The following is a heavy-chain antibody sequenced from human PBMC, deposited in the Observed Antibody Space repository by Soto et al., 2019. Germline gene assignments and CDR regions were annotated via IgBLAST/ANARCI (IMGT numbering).Heavy chain of an antibody. Sequence: QVQLVESGGGVVQPGRSLRLSCAASGFTFSSYAMHWVRQAPGKGLEWVAVISYDGSNKYYADSVKGRFTISRDNSKNTLYLQMNSLIAEDTAVYYCARGPQWLVWDSADYWGQGTLVTVSS. CDR2: ISYDGSNK. CDR1: GFTFSSYA. D-gene: IGHD6-19*01. V-gene: IGHV3-30-3*01. J-gene: IGHJ4*02. CDR3: ARGPQWLVWDSADY.